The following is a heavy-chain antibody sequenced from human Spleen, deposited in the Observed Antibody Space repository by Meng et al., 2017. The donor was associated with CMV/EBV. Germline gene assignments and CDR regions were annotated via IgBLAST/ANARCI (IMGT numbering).Heavy chain of an antibody. D-gene: IGHD1-26*01. J-gene: IGHJ4*02. CDR3: VGTLVGATRPPEDY. CDR2: INSDGSST. CDR1: GFTFSSYW. V-gene: IGHV3-74*01. Sequence: GESLKISCAASGFTFSSYWMHWVRQAPGKGLVWVSRINSDGSSTSYADSVKGRFTISRDNARNSLYLQMNSLRAEDTAVYYCVGTLVGATRPPEDYWGQGTLVTVSS.